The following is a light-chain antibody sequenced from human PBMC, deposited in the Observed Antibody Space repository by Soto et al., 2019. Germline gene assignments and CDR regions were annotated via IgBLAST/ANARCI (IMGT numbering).Light chain of an antibody. CDR1: SSDIGGYNY. V-gene: IGLV2-14*03. J-gene: IGLJ2*01. CDR3: CSYPSSITLV. CDR2: DVT. Sequence: QSALTQPASVSGSPGQSIIISCSGTSSDIGGYNYVSWYQQHPGKAPKLMIYDVTNRPSGVSNRFSGSKSGITASLTISGLQAEDEADYYCCSYPSSITLVFGGGTKVTVL.